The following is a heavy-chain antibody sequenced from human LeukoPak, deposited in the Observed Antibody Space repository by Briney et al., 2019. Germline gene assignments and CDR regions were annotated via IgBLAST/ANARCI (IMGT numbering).Heavy chain of an antibody. Sequence: PGRSLRLSCAASGFTFSSYAMHWVRQAPGKGLERVSVIYSGGSTYYADSVKGRFTISRDNSKNTLYLQMNSLRAEDTAVYYCARGDWVFDYWGQGTLVTVSS. D-gene: IGHD3-9*01. CDR3: ARGDWVFDY. CDR2: IYSGGST. CDR1: GFTFSSYA. V-gene: IGHV3-53*01. J-gene: IGHJ4*02.